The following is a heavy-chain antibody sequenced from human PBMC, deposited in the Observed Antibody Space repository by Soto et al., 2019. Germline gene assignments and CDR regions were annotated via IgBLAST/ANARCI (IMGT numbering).Heavy chain of an antibody. CDR1: GFTFSSYW. D-gene: IGHD3-10*01. J-gene: IGHJ4*02. V-gene: IGHV3-7*01. CDR3: ARDVVVDYYGSGTVPL. Sequence: GGSLRLSCAASGFTFSSYWMSWVRQAPGKGLEWVANIKQDGSEKYYVDSVKGRFTISRDNAKNSLYLQMNSLRAEDTAVYYCARDVVVDYYGSGTVPLWGQGTLVTVSS. CDR2: IKQDGSEK.